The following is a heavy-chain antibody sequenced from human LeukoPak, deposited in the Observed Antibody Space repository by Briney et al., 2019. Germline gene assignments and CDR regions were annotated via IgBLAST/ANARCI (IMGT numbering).Heavy chain of an antibody. CDR1: GFTFSSYN. CDR3: ARVPLYDRSGYYYDY. J-gene: IGHJ4*02. D-gene: IGHD3-22*01. V-gene: IGHV3-21*01. CDR2: ISSRSNYI. Sequence: GGSLRLPCAASGFTFSSYNMNWVRQAPGKGLEWVSSISSRSNYIYLADSLKGRFTVSRDNAKNSLFLQMNSLRDEDTAVYYCARVPLYDRSGYYYDYWCWGTGVTVSS.